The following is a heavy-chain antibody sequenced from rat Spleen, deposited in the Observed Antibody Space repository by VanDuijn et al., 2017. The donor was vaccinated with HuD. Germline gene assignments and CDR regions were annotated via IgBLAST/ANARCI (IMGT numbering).Heavy chain of an antibody. J-gene: IGHJ2*01. CDR3: ARQDYYFDY. CDR2: ISSGGGGT. Sequence: EVQLVESGGGLVQPGRSLKLSCVASGFTFNNYWMTWIRQPPGKGLEWVASISSGGGGTYYPDSVKGRFTISRDNAKNTQYLQMDSLRSEDTATYYCARQDYYFDYWGQGVMVTVSS. CDR1: GFTFNNYW. V-gene: IGHV5-31*01.